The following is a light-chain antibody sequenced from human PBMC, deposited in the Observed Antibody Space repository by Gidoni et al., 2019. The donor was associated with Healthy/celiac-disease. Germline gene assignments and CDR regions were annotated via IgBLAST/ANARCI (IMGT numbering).Light chain of an antibody. CDR2: DAS. V-gene: IGKV1-13*02. Sequence: AIQLTQSPSSLSASVGDRVTITCRASQGISSALAWYQQKPGKAPKLLIYDASSLESGVPSRFSGSGSGTDFTLTISSLQPEDFATYYCQQCNSYPQWTFGQGTKVEIK. CDR3: QQCNSYPQWT. J-gene: IGKJ1*01. CDR1: QGISSA.